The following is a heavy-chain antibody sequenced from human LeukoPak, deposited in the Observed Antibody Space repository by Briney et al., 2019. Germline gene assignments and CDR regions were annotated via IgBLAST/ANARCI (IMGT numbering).Heavy chain of an antibody. D-gene: IGHD3-22*01. CDR3: AGGYYDSSGYLRFDY. J-gene: IGHJ4*02. Sequence: PGGSLRLSCAASGFTFSDHYMDWVRQAPGKGLEWVGRTRNKANSNTTEYAASVKGRFTISRDDSKNSLYLQMNSLKTEDTAVYYCAGGYYDSSGYLRFDYWGQGTLVTVSS. V-gene: IGHV3-72*01. CDR1: GFTFSDHY. CDR2: TRNKANSNTT.